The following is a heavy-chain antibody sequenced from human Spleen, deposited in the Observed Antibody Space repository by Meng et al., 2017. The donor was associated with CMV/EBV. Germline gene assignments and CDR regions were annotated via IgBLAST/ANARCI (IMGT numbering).Heavy chain of an antibody. CDR3: AREVDIAVAGPFDY. D-gene: IGHD6-19*01. J-gene: IGHJ4*02. CDR1: GYTFTAHY. CDR2: IHPHRGDT. V-gene: IGHV1-2*02. Sequence: ASVKVSCKASGYTFTAHYFHWVRQAPGQGLEWMGWIHPHRGDTNYAQQFQGRVTLTRDTSINTGYMELSRLRSDDTAVYYCAREVDIAVAGPFDYWGQGTLVTVSS.